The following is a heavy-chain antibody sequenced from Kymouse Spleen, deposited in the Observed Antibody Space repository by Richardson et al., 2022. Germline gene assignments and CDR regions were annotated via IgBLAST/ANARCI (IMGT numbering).Heavy chain of an antibody. CDR3: ARDRAGTGYYYYGMDV. V-gene: IGHV3-7*01. Sequence: EVQLVESGGGLVQPGGSLRLSCAASGFTFSSYWMSWVRQAPGKGLEWVANIKQDGSEKYYVDSVKGRFTISRDNAKNSLYLQMNSLRAEDTAVYYCARDRAGTGYYYYGMDVWGQGTTVTVSS. CDR1: GFTFSSYW. D-gene: IGHD6-19*01. CDR2: IKQDGSEK. J-gene: IGHJ6*02.